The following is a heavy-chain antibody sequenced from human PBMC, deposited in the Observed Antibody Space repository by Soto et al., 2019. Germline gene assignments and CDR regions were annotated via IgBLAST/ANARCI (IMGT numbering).Heavy chain of an antibody. CDR1: GGSIRTLDYS. Sequence: PSETLSLTCSVSGGSIRTLDYSWNWIRQPPGKAPESIGYVYENGNAYPEPSLKSRVTISIDVAKNQFSLKMTSITAADAGLYYCADRPHNYYGLDLWGQGPTVTVYS. CDR3: ADRPHNYYGLDL. CDR2: VYENGNA. J-gene: IGHJ6*02. V-gene: IGHV4-30-2*01. D-gene: IGHD3-10*01.